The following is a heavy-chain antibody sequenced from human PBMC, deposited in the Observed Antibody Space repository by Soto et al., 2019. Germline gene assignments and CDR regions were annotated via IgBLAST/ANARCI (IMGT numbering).Heavy chain of an antibody. D-gene: IGHD6-19*01. V-gene: IGHV2-70*01. Sequence: GPTLVNATQTLTLTCTFSGFSLITSGMCVSWIRKPPGKALEWLALIDWDDDKYYSTSLKTRLTISKDTSKNQVALTMTNMDPVDTATYYCARILGSTNSGWYGSPFDYWGQGTLVTVSS. CDR1: GFSLITSGMC. J-gene: IGHJ4*02. CDR3: ARILGSTNSGWYGSPFDY. CDR2: IDWDDDK.